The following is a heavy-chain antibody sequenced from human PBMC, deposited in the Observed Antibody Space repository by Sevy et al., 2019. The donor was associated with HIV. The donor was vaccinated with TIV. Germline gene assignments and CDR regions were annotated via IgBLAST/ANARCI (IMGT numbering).Heavy chain of an antibody. Sequence: GGSLRLSCAASGFTFSSYWMSWVRQAPGKGLEWVANIKQDGSEKYYVDSVKGRFTISRDNAKNSLYLQMNSLRAEDTAVYYGARVVYGSGLHGPGRDDAFDIWGQGTMVTVSS. D-gene: IGHD3-10*01. J-gene: IGHJ3*02. CDR2: IKQDGSEK. V-gene: IGHV3-7*01. CDR1: GFTFSSYW. CDR3: ARVVYGSGLHGPGRDDAFDI.